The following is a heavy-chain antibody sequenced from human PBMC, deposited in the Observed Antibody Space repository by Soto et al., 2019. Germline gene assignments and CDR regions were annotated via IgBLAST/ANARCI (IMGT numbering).Heavy chain of an antibody. CDR3: AKDFERAAFDH. V-gene: IGHV3-NL1*01. Sequence: PGGSLRLSCGASGFTFSSFHMHWVRQSPGRGLEWVAMVSSGGTNAYYADSVKGRFVISRDNYGDIVYLELTGLAVDDTAVYFCAKDFERAAFDHWGHGTLVTVYS. CDR1: GFTFSSFH. J-gene: IGHJ4*01. CDR2: VSSGGTNA. D-gene: IGHD2-15*01.